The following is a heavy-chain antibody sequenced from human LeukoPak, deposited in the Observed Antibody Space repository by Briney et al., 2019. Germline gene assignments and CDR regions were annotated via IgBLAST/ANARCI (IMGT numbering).Heavy chain of an antibody. Sequence: ASVKVSCKASGGTFSSYAISWVRQAPGQGLEWMGGIIPIFGTANYAQKFQGRVTITADKSTSTAYMELSSLRSEDTAVYYCARAELRFLEWLSRFDPWGQGTLVTVSS. J-gene: IGHJ5*02. CDR1: GGTFSSYA. CDR3: ARAELRFLEWLSRFDP. V-gene: IGHV1-69*06. D-gene: IGHD3-3*01. CDR2: IIPIFGTA.